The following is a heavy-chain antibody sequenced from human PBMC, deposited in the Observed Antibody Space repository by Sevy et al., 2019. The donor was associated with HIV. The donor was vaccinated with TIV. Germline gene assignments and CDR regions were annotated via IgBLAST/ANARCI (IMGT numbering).Heavy chain of an antibody. Sequence: GGSLRLSCAASGFTFSSYIMNWVRQAPGKGLEWVSSISSSSSYIYYADSVKGRFTISRDNAKNSLYLQMNSLRAEDTAVYYCARDQYYDYVWGSYRQGDAFDIWGQGTMVTVSS. CDR3: ARDQYYDYVWGSYRQGDAFDI. D-gene: IGHD3-16*02. CDR2: ISSSSSYI. CDR1: GFTFSSYI. J-gene: IGHJ3*02. V-gene: IGHV3-21*01.